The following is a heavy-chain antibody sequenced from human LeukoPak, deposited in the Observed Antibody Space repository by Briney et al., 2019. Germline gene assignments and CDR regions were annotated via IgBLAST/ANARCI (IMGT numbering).Heavy chain of an antibody. CDR2: IYYSGST. J-gene: IGHJ4*02. D-gene: IGHD6-13*01. V-gene: IGHV4-59*12. CDR1: GGSISSYY. CDR3: ARGSIAAAGTRGLGYYFDY. Sequence: PSETLSLTCTVSGGSISSYYWSWIRQPPGKGLEWIGYIYYSGSTNYNPSLKSRVTISVDTSKNQFSLKLSSVTAADTAVYYCARGSIAAAGTRGLGYYFDYWGQGTLVTVSS.